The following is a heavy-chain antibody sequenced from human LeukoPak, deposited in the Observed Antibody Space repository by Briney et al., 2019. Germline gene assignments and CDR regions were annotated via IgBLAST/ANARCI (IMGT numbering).Heavy chain of an antibody. CDR2: ISESSSHR. V-gene: IGHV3-21*01. D-gene: IGHD5-12*01. CDR1: RFIFSSYS. CDR3: ARDRAALARIGGMDV. Sequence: PGGSLSLSCDASRFIFSSYSMNWVRQAPAKGLEGLSYISESSSHRYYADSVKGRFTFSRDNAKKSLYLEMSGLRAEDTATYYCARDRAALARIGGMDVWGQGTTVTVSS. J-gene: IGHJ6*01.